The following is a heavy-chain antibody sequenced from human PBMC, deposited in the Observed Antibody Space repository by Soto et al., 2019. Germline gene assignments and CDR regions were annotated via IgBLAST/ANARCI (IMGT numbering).Heavy chain of an antibody. V-gene: IGHV4-39*01. CDR3: ASHSSGSYYYFDY. Sequence: QLQLQESGPGLVKPSETLSLTCTVSGGSISSSSYYWGWIRQSPGKGLEWIGSIYYSGTTYYNPSLKSRVTIDVDTVKNELSLKMSSVTAADTAVYYCASHSSGSYYYFDYWGQGTLVTVSS. J-gene: IGHJ4*02. CDR2: IYYSGTT. CDR1: GGSISSSSYY. D-gene: IGHD1-26*01.